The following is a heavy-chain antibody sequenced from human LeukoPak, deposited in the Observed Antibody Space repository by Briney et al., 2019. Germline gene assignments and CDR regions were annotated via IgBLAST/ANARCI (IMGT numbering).Heavy chain of an antibody. Sequence: PSETLSLTCTVSGGSISSGGYYWSWIRQPPGKGLEWIGYIYHSGSTYYNPSLKSRVTISVDRSKNQFSLKLSSVTAADTAVYYCARLRGSSSRLGLSFDYWGQGTLVTVSS. V-gene: IGHV4-30-2*01. CDR1: GGSISSGGYY. J-gene: IGHJ4*02. CDR3: ARLRGSSSRLGLSFDY. D-gene: IGHD6-6*01. CDR2: IYHSGST.